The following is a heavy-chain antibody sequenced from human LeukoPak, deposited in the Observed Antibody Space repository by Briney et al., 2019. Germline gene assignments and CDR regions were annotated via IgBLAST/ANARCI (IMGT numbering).Heavy chain of an antibody. V-gene: IGHV4-59*01. CDR2: IYYSGST. D-gene: IGHD5-18*01. Sequence: SETLSLTCTVSGGSINSDYWSWIRQPPGKGLEWIGYIYYSGSTNSNPSLKSRVTMSLDTSQNQFSLRLTSVTAADTAVYYCARESGNSLHNWGQGTLVTVSS. CDR1: GGSINSDY. J-gene: IGHJ4*02. CDR3: ARESGNSLHN.